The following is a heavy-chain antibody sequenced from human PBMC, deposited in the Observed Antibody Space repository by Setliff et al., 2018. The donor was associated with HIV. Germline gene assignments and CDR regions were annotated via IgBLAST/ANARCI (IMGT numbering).Heavy chain of an antibody. D-gene: IGHD6-19*01. J-gene: IGHJ3*02. CDR2: ISGYNGNT. CDR3: ARVPFRSAWFSGGHDAFDI. V-gene: IGHV1-18*01. Sequence: GASVKVSCKASSYTFTRYGISWVRQAPGQGLEWMGWISGYNGNTKYAQSFQGRVAMTTETSTSTAYMEMRSLRSDDTAVYYCARVPFRSAWFSGGHDAFDIWGQGTMGTVS. CDR1: SYTFTRYG.